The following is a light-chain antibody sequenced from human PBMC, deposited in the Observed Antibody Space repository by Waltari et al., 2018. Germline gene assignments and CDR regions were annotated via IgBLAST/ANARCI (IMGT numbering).Light chain of an antibody. CDR2: DAS. J-gene: IGKJ1*01. Sequence: EVVLTQSPATVSLSPGQRATLSCRASQSFSTYLAWYQQKPGQAPRLLISDASNRAADIPARFSGRGSGTDFTLTISSLEPEDFAVYYCQLRYNWPPEWTFGQGTKVEI. CDR1: QSFSTY. V-gene: IGKV3-11*01. CDR3: QLRYNWPPEWT.